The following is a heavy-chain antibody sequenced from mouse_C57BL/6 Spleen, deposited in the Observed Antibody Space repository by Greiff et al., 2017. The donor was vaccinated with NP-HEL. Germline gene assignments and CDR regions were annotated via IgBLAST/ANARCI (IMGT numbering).Heavy chain of an antibody. CDR3: ARECPYYYGSSYWYFDV. CDR1: GYSITSCYY. CDR2: ISYDGSN. V-gene: IGHV3-6*01. J-gene: IGHJ1*03. D-gene: IGHD1-1*01. Sequence: EVQLQESGPGLVKPSQSLSLTCSVTGYSITSCYYWNWIRQFPGNKLEWMGYISYDGSNNYNPSLKNRISITRDTSKNQFFLKLKSVTTEDTATYYYARECPYYYGSSYWYFDVWGTGTTVTVSS.